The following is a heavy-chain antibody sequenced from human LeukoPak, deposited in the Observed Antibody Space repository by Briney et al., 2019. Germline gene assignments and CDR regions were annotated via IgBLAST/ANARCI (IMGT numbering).Heavy chain of an antibody. CDR3: ATTYH. J-gene: IGHJ4*02. Sequence: AASLKISCKASGYSFTSYWIGWVRQMPGKGLEWMGIIYPGDSTTSSNQSLHGQVTISADKSISTAYLQWSSLKASDTAMYYCATTYHWGQGTLVSVSS. CDR2: IYPGDSTT. CDR1: GYSFTSYW. V-gene: IGHV5-51*01. D-gene: IGHD3-16*01.